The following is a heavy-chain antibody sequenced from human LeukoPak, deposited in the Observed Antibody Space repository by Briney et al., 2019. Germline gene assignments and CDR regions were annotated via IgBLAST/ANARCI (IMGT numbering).Heavy chain of an antibody. CDR1: GFTVSSNY. CDR3: ARVTAAILDY. J-gene: IGHJ4*02. Sequence: GGSLRLSCAASGFTVSSNYMSWVRQAPGKGLEWVANIKQDGSEKYYVDSVKGRFTISRDNAKNSLYLQMNSLRAEDTAVYYCARVTAAILDYWGQGTLVTVSS. D-gene: IGHD2-2*02. CDR2: IKQDGSEK. V-gene: IGHV3-7*01.